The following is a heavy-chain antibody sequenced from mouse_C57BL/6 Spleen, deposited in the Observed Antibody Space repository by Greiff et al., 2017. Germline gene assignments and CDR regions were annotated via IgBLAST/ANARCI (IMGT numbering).Heavy chain of an antibody. D-gene: IGHD1-1*01. V-gene: IGHV5-17*01. Sequence: EVKVVESGGGLVKPGGSLKLSCAASGFTFSDYGMHWVRQAPEKGLEWVAYISSGSSTIYYADTVKGRFTISRDNAKNTLFLQMTSLRSEDTAMYYCARGYYYGSSYVEYYAMDYWGQGTSVTVSS. CDR2: ISSGSSTI. J-gene: IGHJ4*01. CDR1: GFTFSDYG. CDR3: ARGYYYGSSYVEYYAMDY.